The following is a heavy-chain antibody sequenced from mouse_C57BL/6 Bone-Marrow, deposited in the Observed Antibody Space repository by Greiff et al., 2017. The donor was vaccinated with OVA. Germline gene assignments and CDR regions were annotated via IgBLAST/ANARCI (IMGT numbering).Heavy chain of an antibody. CDR3: TRSCGSNGDLDY. V-gene: IGHV1-15*01. J-gene: IGHJ2*01. Sequence: QVQLQQSGAELVRPGASVTLSCKASGYTFTDYEMHWVKQTPVHGLEWIGAIDPETGGTAYNQTFKGQATLTADTSSSTAYMQLRSLTSADSAVYYCTRSCGSNGDLDYWGQGTTLTVSS. CDR1: GYTFTDYE. D-gene: IGHD1-1*02. CDR2: IDPETGGT.